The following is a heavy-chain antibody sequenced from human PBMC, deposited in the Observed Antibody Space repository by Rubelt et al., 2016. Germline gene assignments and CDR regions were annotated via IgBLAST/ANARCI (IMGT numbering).Heavy chain of an antibody. CDR2: ISGSCGST. Sequence: EVQLLESGGGLVQPGGSLRLSCAASGFTFSSYAMSWVRQAPGKGLEWVSAISGSCGSTYYADSVKGRFTMSRDKSKNTLYLKMNSLRAEDTAVYYCAKVGGGRVGAFDYWGQGTLVTVSS. CDR3: AKVGGGRVGAFDY. D-gene: IGHD1-26*01. J-gene: IGHJ4*02. V-gene: IGHV3-23*01. CDR1: GFTFSSYA.